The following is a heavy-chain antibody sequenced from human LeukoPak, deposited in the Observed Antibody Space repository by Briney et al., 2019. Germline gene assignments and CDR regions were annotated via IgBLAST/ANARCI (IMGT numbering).Heavy chain of an antibody. D-gene: IGHD2-2*01. J-gene: IGHJ4*02. CDR2: ISGSGDST. CDR3: AKRYCSSSSCYGHFDS. CDR1: GFTFSSYA. V-gene: IGHV3-23*01. Sequence: PGGSLRLSCAASGFTFSSYAMSWVRQAPGKGLEWVSAISGSGDSTFYADSVKGRFTISRDNSKNTLYLQMNSLRAEDTALYYCAKRYCSSSSCYGHFDSWGQGILVTVS.